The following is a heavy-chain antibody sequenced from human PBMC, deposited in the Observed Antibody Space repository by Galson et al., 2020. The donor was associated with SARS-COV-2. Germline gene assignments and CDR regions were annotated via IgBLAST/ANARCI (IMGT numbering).Heavy chain of an antibody. CDR2: INSDGSST. CDR3: ARDDSYYYDSSGYPDY. CDR1: GFTFSSYW. D-gene: IGHD3-22*01. J-gene: IGHJ4*02. V-gene: IGHV3-74*01. Sequence: GESLKISCAASGFTFSSYWMHWVRQAPGKGLVWVSRINSDGSSTSYADSVKGRFTISRDNAKNTLYLQMNSLRAEDTAVYYCARDDSYYYDSSGYPDYWGQGTLVTVSS.